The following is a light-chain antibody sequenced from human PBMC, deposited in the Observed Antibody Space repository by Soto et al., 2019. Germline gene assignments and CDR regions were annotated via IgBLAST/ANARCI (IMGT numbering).Light chain of an antibody. J-gene: IGLJ1*01. Sequence: QSVLTQPASVSGSPGQSITISCTGTSSDVGSYNLVSWYQQHPGKAPKLTIYEVSKRPSGVSNRFSGSKSGNTASLTISGLQAEDEADYYCCSYAGSGTYGFGTGTKVTVL. CDR3: CSYAGSGTYG. V-gene: IGLV2-23*02. CDR1: SSDVGSYNL. CDR2: EVS.